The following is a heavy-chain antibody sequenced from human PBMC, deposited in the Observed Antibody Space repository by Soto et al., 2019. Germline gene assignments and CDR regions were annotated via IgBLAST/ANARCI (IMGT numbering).Heavy chain of an antibody. CDR3: ARHRAPVVVPAAHFDY. CDR1: GGSISSSSYY. J-gene: IGHJ4*02. Sequence: SETLSLTCTVSGGSISSSSYYWGWIRQPPGKGLEWIGSIYYSGSTYYNPSLKSRVTISVDTSKNQFSLKLSSVTAADTAVYYCARHRAPVVVPAAHFDYWGQGTLVTVSS. D-gene: IGHD2-2*01. CDR2: IYYSGST. V-gene: IGHV4-39*01.